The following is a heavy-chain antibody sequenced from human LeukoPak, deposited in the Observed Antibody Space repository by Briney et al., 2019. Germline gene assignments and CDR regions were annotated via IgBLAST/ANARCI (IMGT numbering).Heavy chain of an antibody. Sequence: ASVKVSCKAFGYSFTSYGISWVRQAPGQGLEWMGWISVHTGNTNHAQRAQGRVTMTTDTSTNTAYMELRSLRSDDTAVYYCARDPGYYDRSGNYWHDAFDIWGQGTLVTVSS. D-gene: IGHD3-22*01. CDR3: ARDPGYYDRSGNYWHDAFDI. V-gene: IGHV1-18*01. J-gene: IGHJ3*02. CDR1: GYSFTSYG. CDR2: ISVHTGNT.